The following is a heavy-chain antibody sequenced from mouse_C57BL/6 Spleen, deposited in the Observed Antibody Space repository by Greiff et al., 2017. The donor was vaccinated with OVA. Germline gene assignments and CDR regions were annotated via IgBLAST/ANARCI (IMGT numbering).Heavy chain of an antibody. CDR3: ARGGITTVVEEDWFAY. Sequence: QVQLKQSGPELVKPGASVKLSCKASGYTFTSYDINWVKQRPGQGLEWIGWIYPRDGSTKYNEKFKGKATLTVDTSSSTAYMELHSLTSEDSAVYFCARGGITTVVEEDWFAYWGQGTLVTVSA. D-gene: IGHD1-1*01. CDR2: IYPRDGST. CDR1: GYTFTSYD. V-gene: IGHV1-85*01. J-gene: IGHJ3*01.